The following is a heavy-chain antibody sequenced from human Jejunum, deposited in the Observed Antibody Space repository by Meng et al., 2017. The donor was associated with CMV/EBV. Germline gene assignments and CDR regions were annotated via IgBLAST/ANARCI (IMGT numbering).Heavy chain of an antibody. CDR2: IYFSGST. CDR3: ARRLAGLGANFDH. CDR1: GGSVSSNSYY. J-gene: IGHJ4*02. V-gene: IGHV4-39*01. Sequence: VSGGSVSSNSYYWSWFRQPPGKGLEWIGSIYFSGSTYYNPSLESRVTISVDTSKNQFSLKLTSVTAADTAVYFCARRLAGLGANFDHWGQGTLVTVSS. D-gene: IGHD4/OR15-4a*01.